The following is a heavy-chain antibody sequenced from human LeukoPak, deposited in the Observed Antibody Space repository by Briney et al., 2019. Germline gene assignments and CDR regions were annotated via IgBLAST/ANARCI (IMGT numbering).Heavy chain of an antibody. D-gene: IGHD2-15*01. CDR1: GFTFSSYW. Sequence: GGSLRLSCAASGFTFSSYWMSWVRQAPGKGLEWVANIKQEGSEKYYVDSVKGRFTISRDNAKNSLYLQMNSLRAEDTAVYYCAREGCSGGSCQNYYYYGMDVWGQGTTVTVSS. CDR2: IKQEGSEK. CDR3: AREGCSGGSCQNYYYYGMDV. V-gene: IGHV3-7*01. J-gene: IGHJ6*02.